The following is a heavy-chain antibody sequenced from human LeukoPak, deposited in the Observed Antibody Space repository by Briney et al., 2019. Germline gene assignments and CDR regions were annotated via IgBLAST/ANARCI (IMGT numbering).Heavy chain of an antibody. J-gene: IGHJ5*02. CDR2: IHTSGDT. CDR1: GLTCSSHW. D-gene: IGHD4-17*01. Sequence: HPGGSLRLSCAASGLTCSSHWMHWVRQAPAKGLEWVSAIHTSGDTCYADSVKGRFTISRDTSKNTLYLQIHSLRVEDTAVYYCIVFGDSNHWGQGTLVTVSS. V-gene: IGHV3-53*01. CDR3: IVFGDSNH.